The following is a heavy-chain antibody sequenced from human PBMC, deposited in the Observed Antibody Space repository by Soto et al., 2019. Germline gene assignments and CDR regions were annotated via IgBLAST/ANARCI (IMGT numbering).Heavy chain of an antibody. V-gene: IGHV4-59*01. CDR2: VYYSGST. D-gene: IGHD3-22*01. CDR3: ARGKSGYYPYFDS. Sequence: QVQLQESGPGLVKPSETLSLTCSVSGDFSSSYYWSWIRQPPGKGLEWIGNVYYSGSTNYNPSLKSRVTISVDTSKKQFSLKLRSVTAADTAVYFCARGKSGYYPYFDSWGQGTLVTVSS. J-gene: IGHJ4*02. CDR1: GDFSSSYY.